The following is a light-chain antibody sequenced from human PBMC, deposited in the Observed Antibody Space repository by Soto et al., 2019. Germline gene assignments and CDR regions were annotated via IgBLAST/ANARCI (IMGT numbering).Light chain of an antibody. Sequence: EILMTQSPATLSVSPGERATLSCRASQSVRNNLAWYQQKPGKAPSLLIYGASTRATGIPARFSGSGSGTEFTLTISSMQSEDFAVYFCHQYNNWPRTFGQGTRLEIK. CDR3: HQYNNWPRT. J-gene: IGKJ5*01. V-gene: IGKV3-15*01. CDR1: QSVRNN. CDR2: GAS.